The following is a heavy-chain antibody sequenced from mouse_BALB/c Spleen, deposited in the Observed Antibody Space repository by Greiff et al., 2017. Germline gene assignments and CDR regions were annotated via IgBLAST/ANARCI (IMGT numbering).Heavy chain of an antibody. D-gene: IGHD1-1*01. J-gene: IGHJ3*01. CDR2: INPYNDGT. Sequence: SGPELVKPGASVKMSCKASGYTFTSYVMHWVKQKPGQGLEWIGYINPYNDGTKYNEKFKGKATLTSDKSSSTAYMELSSLTSADSAVYYCAREVSNYYGSSYFAYWGQGTLVTVSA. CDR3: AREVSNYYGSSYFAY. V-gene: IGHV1-14*01. CDR1: GYTFTSYV.